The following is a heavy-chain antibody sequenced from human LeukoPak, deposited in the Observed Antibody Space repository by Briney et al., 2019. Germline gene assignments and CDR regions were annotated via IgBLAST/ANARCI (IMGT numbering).Heavy chain of an antibody. V-gene: IGHV3-7*01. CDR2: INQDGSEK. CDR3: ARGSPYYDILTGYFDY. D-gene: IGHD3-9*01. Sequence: ETLSLTCTVSGDSLNSFYWTWIRQPPGKGLEWVANINQDGSEKYCVDSVKGRFTISRDNAKNSLYLQMNSLRAEDTAVYYCARGSPYYDILTGYFDYWGQGTLVTVSS. CDR1: GDSLNSFY. J-gene: IGHJ4*02.